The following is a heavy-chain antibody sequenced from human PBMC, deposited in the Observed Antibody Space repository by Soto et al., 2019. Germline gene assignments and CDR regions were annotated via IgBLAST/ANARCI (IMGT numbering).Heavy chain of an antibody. CDR3: ARDRSAAGPSNWFDP. Sequence: SLTCSVSGASIDNYHWSWIRQSAGKGLEWIGRIAPSGNTNYNPSLKGRVTMSVDTSKTHFSLKMRSVTAADTAVYYCARDRSAAGPSNWFDPWGQGTLVTVSS. J-gene: IGHJ5*02. CDR1: GASIDNYH. CDR2: IAPSGNT. V-gene: IGHV4-4*07. D-gene: IGHD6-13*01.